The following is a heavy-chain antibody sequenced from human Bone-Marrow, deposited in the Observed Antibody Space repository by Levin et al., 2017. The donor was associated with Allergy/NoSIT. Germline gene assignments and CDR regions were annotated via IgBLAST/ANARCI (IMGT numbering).Heavy chain of an antibody. J-gene: IGHJ4*02. V-gene: IGHV4-39*01. CDR1: GGSIDTSSHY. CDR3: ARHQRGSSIWYDY. D-gene: IGHD6-13*01. Sequence: SQTLSLTCTVSGGSIDTSSHYLAWIRQPPGKGLEWIGSGSTYYNASLKSRVTISVDTSKNRFSLKLSSVTAADTAVYYCARHQRGSSIWYDYWGQGTLITVSS. CDR2: GST.